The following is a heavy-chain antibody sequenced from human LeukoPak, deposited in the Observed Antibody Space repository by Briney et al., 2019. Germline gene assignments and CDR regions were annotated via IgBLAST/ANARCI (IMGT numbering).Heavy chain of an antibody. CDR2: IYYSGST. V-gene: IGHV4-31*03. D-gene: IGHD4-23*01. CDR1: GGSISSGGYY. Sequence: PSETLSLTCTVSGGSISSGGYYWSWIRQHPGKGLEWIGYIYYSGSTYYNPSLKRRVTISLDTSKNQFSLKLSSVTAADTAVYYCARCRAGYGGNYFDYWGQGTLVTVSS. CDR3: ARCRAGYGGNYFDY. J-gene: IGHJ4*02.